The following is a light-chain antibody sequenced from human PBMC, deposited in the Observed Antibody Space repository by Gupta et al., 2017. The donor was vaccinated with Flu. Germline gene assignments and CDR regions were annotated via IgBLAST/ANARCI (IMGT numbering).Light chain of an antibody. V-gene: IGKV1-33*01. J-gene: IGKJ1*01. CDR1: QDISNY. CDR2: DAS. Sequence: TQLTQSPSSLSASVGDRVTITCQASQDISNYLNWFQQKPGQAPKLLISDASQVQKGVPSRFSGSGSGTEFSFTISSLQAEDVGTFYCQQEENLPRTFGRGTKVEI. CDR3: QQEENLPRT.